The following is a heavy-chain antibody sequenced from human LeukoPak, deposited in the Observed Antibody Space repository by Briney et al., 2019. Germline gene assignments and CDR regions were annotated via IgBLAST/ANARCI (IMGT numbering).Heavy chain of an antibody. CDR1: GGSISSGGYY. D-gene: IGHD3-22*01. V-gene: IGHV4-31*03. CDR2: IYYSGST. CDR3: ARADYDSTALDY. J-gene: IGHJ4*02. Sequence: PSETLSLTCTVSGGSISSGGYYWSWIRQHPGKGLEWIGYIYYSGSTYYNPSLKSRVTISVDTSKNQFSLKLSSVTAADTAVYYCARADYDSTALDYWGQGTLVTVSS.